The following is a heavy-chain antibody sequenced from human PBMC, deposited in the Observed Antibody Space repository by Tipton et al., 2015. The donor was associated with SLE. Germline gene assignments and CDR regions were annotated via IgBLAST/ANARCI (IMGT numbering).Heavy chain of an antibody. CDR2: IYYSGST. D-gene: IGHD5-12*01. V-gene: IGHV4-61*01. CDR3: ARGSGYDL. J-gene: IGHJ4*02. CDR1: GGSISSGSFY. Sequence: TLSLTCTVSGGSISSGSFYWSWIRQPPGKGLEWIGYIYYSGSTNYNPSRKSRITISVDTSKNQFSLKLSSVPAADTAVYYCARGSGYDLWGQGTLVTVSS.